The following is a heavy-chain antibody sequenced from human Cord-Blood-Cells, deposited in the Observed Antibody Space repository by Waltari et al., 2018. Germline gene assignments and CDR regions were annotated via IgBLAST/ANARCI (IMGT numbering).Heavy chain of an antibody. CDR3: AVLSAAGTGVDY. CDR2: IYYSGST. Sequence: QVQLQESGPGLVKPSETLSLTCTVSGGSISSYYWSWIRQPPGKGLEWIGYIYYSGSTNYNPALKSRVTRAVGTSSNRFSLKLSCVTAADTAVYYWAVLSAAGTGVDYWGQGTLVTVSS. CDR1: GGSISSYY. D-gene: IGHD6-13*01. V-gene: IGHV4-59*01. J-gene: IGHJ4*02.